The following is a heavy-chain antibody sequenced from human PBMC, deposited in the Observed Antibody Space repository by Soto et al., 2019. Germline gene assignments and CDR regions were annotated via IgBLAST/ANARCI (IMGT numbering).Heavy chain of an antibody. CDR3: ARHYLGDTYYYDSSGTYFDY. D-gene: IGHD3-22*01. V-gene: IGHV4-39*01. CDR2: IYYSGST. Sequence: PSKTLSLTCTVSGGSISSSSYYWGWIRQPPGKGLEWIGSIYYSGSTYYNPSLKSRVTISVDTSKNQFSLKLSSVTAADTAVYYCARHYLGDTYYYDSSGTYFDYWGQGTLVTVSS. CDR1: GGSISSSSYY. J-gene: IGHJ4*02.